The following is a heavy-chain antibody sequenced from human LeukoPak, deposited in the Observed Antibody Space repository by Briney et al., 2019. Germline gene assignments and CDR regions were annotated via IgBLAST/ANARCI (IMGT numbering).Heavy chain of an antibody. Sequence: GASVKVSCKASGGTFSSYAISWVQQAPGQGLEWMGRIIPIFGTANYAQKFQGRVTITTDESTSTAYMELSSLRSEDTAVYYCARELYYYDSSGYYSFAFDIWGQGTMVTVSS. J-gene: IGHJ3*02. CDR1: GGTFSSYA. V-gene: IGHV1-69*05. D-gene: IGHD3-22*01. CDR3: ARELYYYDSSGYYSFAFDI. CDR2: IIPIFGTA.